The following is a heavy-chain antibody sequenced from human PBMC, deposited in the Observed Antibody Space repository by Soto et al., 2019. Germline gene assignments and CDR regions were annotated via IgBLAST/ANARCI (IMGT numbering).Heavy chain of an antibody. CDR2: IIPIFGTA. Sequence: ASVKVSCKASGGTFSSYAISWVRQAPGQGLEWMGGIIPIFGTANYAQKFQGRVTITADESTSTAYMELSSLRSEDTAVYYCARGGGSYEIFDYWGQGTLVTVSS. CDR1: GGTFSSYA. J-gene: IGHJ4*02. V-gene: IGHV1-69*13. CDR3: ARGGGSYEIFDY. D-gene: IGHD1-26*01.